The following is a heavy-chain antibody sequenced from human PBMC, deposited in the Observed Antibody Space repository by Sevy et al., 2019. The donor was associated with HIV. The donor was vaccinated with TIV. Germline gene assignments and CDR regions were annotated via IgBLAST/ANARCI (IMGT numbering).Heavy chain of an antibody. CDR2: ISSGSGTI. D-gene: IGHD2-15*01. Sequence: GGSLRLSCAASGFNFRNYSMTWVRQAPGKGLDWVSYISSGSGTIHYADSVKDRFTISRDKDKNSLFLQMNSLRDEDTAIYYCARPYCSGDDCYSELDYWGQGILVTVSS. CDR1: GFNFRNYS. J-gene: IGHJ4*02. V-gene: IGHV3-48*02. CDR3: ARPYCSGDDCYSELDY.